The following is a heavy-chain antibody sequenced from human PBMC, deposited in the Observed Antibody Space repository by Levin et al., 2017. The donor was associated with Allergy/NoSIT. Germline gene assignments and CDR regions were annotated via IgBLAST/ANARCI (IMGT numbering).Heavy chain of an antibody. CDR2: ISHSALYT. V-gene: IGHV3-23*01. Sequence: AGGSLRLSCAASGFTFSNYAMSWVRQAPGKGLEWVSAISHSALYTNYADSVQGRFTISRDNAKNTLYLQMDSLRAEDTAVYSCAKRHGTSWGWFDYWGQGTLVTVSS. CDR1: GFTFSNYA. CDR3: AKRHGTSWGWFDY. D-gene: IGHD6-6*01. J-gene: IGHJ4*02.